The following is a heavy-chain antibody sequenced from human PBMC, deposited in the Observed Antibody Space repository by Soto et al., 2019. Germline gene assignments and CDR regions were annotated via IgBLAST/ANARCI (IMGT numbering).Heavy chain of an antibody. CDR3: ATAPYQYYFDY. J-gene: IGHJ4*02. CDR2: ISAYNGDT. V-gene: IGHV1-18*01. CDR1: GYTFSHYG. Sequence: ASVKVSCKASGYTFSHYGITWVRQAPGQGLEWMGWISAYNGDTNYAQRLQDRVSMTTDTSTSTAHMELRSLRSVDTAVYYCATAPYQYYFDYWGQGTLVTVSS. D-gene: IGHD2-2*01.